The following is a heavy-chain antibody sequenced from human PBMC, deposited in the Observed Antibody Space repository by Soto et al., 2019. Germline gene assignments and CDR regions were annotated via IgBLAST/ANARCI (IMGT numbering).Heavy chain of an antibody. CDR3: ARTSLDIVATEIDP. J-gene: IGHJ5*02. D-gene: IGHD5-12*01. CDR2: ISAYNGNT. V-gene: IGHV1-18*01. Sequence: ASVKLSCKASGYTFTSYGISWVRQAPGQGLEWMGWISAYNGNTNYAQKLQGRVTMTTDTSTSTAYMELRSLRSDDTAVYYCARTSLDIVATEIDPWGQGTLVTVSS. CDR1: GYTFTSYG.